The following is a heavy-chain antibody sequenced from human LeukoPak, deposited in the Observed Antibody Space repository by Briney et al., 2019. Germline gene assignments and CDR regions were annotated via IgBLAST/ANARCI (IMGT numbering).Heavy chain of an antibody. J-gene: IGHJ6*03. CDR2: IYTSGSN. D-gene: IGHD5-18*01. CDR1: GGSISSYY. V-gene: IGHV4-4*07. Sequence: SETLSLTCTVSGGSISSYYWSWIRQPAGKGLEWIGRIYTSGSNNYNPSLKSRVTMSVDTSKNQFSLKLSSVTAADTAMYYCAKSYGFSVGYYYYMDVWGKGTTVTVSS. CDR3: AKSYGFSVGYYYYMDV.